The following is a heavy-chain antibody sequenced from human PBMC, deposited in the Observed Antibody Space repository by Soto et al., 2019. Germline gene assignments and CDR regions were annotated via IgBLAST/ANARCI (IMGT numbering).Heavy chain of an antibody. Sequence: SVKVSCKASGGTFSSYAISWVRQAPGQGLEWMGGIIPIFGTANYAQKFQGRVTITADESTSTAYMELSSLRSEDTAVYYCASVESPQYYYDSSGYYAYWGQGTLVTVSS. CDR3: ASVESPQYYYDSSGYYAY. J-gene: IGHJ4*02. V-gene: IGHV1-69*13. CDR2: IIPIFGTA. D-gene: IGHD3-22*01. CDR1: GGTFSSYA.